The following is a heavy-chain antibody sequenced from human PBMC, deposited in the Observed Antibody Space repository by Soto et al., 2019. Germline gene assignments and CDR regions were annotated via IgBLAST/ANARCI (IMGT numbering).Heavy chain of an antibody. CDR1: GFTFGDAW. V-gene: IGHV3-15*07. CDR2: VKTKSEGETT. CDR3: TTLGPS. J-gene: IGHJ5*02. Sequence: EVQLVESWGGWVKPGGSLTLSCVASGFTFGDAWMNWVHQAAGKGLEWVGHVKTKSEGETTDYAAPVKGRFTIWRDDSPNTLYLQMNSLKSEDTGKYFCTTLGPSWGQGTQVTVSS.